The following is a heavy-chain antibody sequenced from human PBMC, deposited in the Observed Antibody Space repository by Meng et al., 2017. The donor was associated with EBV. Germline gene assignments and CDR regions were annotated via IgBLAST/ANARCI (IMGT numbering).Heavy chain of an antibody. V-gene: IGHV1-2*06. Sequence: AQVREGVRKPGALRQFSCQLAGSTFTGYYMHWVGPAPGQGLEWMGRINPNRGGTNYAQKFQGRVTMTRDTSISTAYMELSRLRSDDTAVYYCARVGIAVAGTGDYWGQGTLVTVSS. CDR2: INPNRGGT. CDR3: ARVGIAVAGTGDY. J-gene: IGHJ4*02. D-gene: IGHD6-19*01. CDR1: GSTFTGYY.